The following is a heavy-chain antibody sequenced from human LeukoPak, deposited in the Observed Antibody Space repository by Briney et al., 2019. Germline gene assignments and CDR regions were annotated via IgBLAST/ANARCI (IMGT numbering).Heavy chain of an antibody. CDR1: GYTFTGYY. CDR3: ASRYYYDSSGYYDFDY. D-gene: IGHD3-22*01. J-gene: IGHJ4*02. V-gene: IGHV1-2*02. CDR2: INPNSGGT. Sequence: ASVKVSCKASGYTFTGYYMHWVRQAPGQGLEWIGWINPNSGGTNYAQKFQGRVTMTRDTSISTAYMELSRLRSDDTAVYYCASRYYYDSSGYYDFDYWGQGTLVTVSS.